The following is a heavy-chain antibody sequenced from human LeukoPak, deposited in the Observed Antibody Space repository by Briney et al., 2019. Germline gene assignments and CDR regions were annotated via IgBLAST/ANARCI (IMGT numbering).Heavy chain of an antibody. J-gene: IGHJ6*02. V-gene: IGHV1-58*01. CDR3: AAAGYYDFWSGYSMDV. CDR1: GFTFTSSA. Sequence: SVKVSCKASGFTFTSSAVQWVRQARGQRLEWIGWIVVGSGNTNYAQKFQERVTITRDMSTSTAYMELSSLRSEDTAVYYCAAAGYYDFWSGYSMDVSGQGTTVTVSS. D-gene: IGHD3-3*01. CDR2: IVVGSGNT.